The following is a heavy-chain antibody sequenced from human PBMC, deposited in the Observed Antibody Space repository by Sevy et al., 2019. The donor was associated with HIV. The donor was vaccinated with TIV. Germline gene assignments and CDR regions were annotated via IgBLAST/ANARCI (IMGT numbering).Heavy chain of an antibody. Sequence: GGSLRLSCVASGFTFDDYGMSWVRQVPGKGLEWVSSIIWNGGSKTYADSVKGRFIISRDNGKNSLYLQMNSLRAEDTALYFCAREKSCGGACYHFGYWGQGTLVTVSS. CDR3: AREKSCGGACYHFGY. CDR1: GFTFDDYG. V-gene: IGHV3-20*04. CDR2: IIWNGGSK. J-gene: IGHJ4*02. D-gene: IGHD2-21*02.